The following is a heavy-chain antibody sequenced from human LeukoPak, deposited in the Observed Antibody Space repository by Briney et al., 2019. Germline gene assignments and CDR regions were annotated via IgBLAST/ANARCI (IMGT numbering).Heavy chain of an antibody. CDR3: ARVKAVAGLAYFDS. J-gene: IGHJ4*02. V-gene: IGHV3-74*01. Sequence: GGSLRLSCAASGFTFSSYWMHWVRQAPGKGLVWVSRINSDGSSTSYADSVKGRFTISRDNAKNTLYLQMNSLRAEDTAVYYCARVKAVAGLAYFDSWGQGTLVTVSS. CDR1: GFTFSSYW. D-gene: IGHD6-13*01. CDR2: INSDGSST.